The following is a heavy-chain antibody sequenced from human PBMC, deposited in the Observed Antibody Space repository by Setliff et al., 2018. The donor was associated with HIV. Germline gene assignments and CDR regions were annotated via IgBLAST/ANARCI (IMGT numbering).Heavy chain of an antibody. CDR3: ARSSRGYYNPLFDY. D-gene: IGHD3-22*01. Sequence: SETLSLTCTVSGGSISSSSYYWAWVRQPPGKGLEWIGSVYYSGTTYISPSLKSRLTISIDRSTNQFSPRLNSMTAADMAMYYCARSSRGYYNPLFDYWGQGTLVTVSS. CDR2: VYYSGTT. J-gene: IGHJ4*02. CDR1: GGSISSSSYY. V-gene: IGHV4-39*01.